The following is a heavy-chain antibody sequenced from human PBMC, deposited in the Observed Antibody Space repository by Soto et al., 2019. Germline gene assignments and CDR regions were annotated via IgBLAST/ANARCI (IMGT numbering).Heavy chain of an antibody. CDR1: GFTFSSYA. V-gene: IGHV3-64D*06. Sequence: GGSLRLSCSASGFTFSSYAMHWVRQAPGKGLEYLSAISSNGGSTYYADSVKGRFTISRDNSKNTLYLQMGSLRPDDPAVYYCVKGTTSSGMDVWGQGTTVTVSS. J-gene: IGHJ6*02. CDR2: ISSNGGST. D-gene: IGHD1-1*01. CDR3: VKGTTSSGMDV.